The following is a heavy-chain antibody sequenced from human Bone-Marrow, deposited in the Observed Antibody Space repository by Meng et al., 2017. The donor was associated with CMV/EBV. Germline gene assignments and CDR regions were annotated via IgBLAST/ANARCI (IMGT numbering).Heavy chain of an antibody. CDR2: ISGSGGST. D-gene: IGHD3-3*01. J-gene: IGHJ6*02. CDR3: AKERPYYDFWSGYSYYYGVDV. Sequence: GESLKISCAASGFTFSSYAMSWVRQAPGKGLEWVSAISGSGGSTYYADSVKGRFTISRDNSKNTLYLQMNSLRAEDTAVYYCAKERPYYDFWSGYSYYYGVDVWGQGTTVTVSS. CDR1: GFTFSSYA. V-gene: IGHV3-23*01.